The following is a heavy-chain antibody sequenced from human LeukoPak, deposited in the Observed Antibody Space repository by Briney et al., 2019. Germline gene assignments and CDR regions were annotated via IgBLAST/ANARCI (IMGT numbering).Heavy chain of an antibody. CDR3: ARAAGRDTTSGLDFDY. D-gene: IGHD1-26*01. V-gene: IGHV4-34*01. CDR2: INHSGST. J-gene: IGHJ4*02. CDR1: GGSFSGYY. Sequence: SETLSLTCAVYGGSFSGYYWSWIRQPPGKGLEWIGEINHSGSTNYNPSLKSRVTISVDTSKNQFSLKLSSVTAADTAVYYCARAAGRDTTSGLDFDYWGQGILVTVSS.